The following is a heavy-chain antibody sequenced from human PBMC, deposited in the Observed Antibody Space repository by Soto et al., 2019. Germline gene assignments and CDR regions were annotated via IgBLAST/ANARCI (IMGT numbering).Heavy chain of an antibody. V-gene: IGHV1-18*01. Sequence: ASVKVSCKASGYTFTSYGISWVRQAPGQGLEWMGWISAYNGNTNYAQKLQGRVTMTTDTSTSTAYMELRSLRSDDTAVYYCARDKDMVRGVIINDYWGQGTLVTVSS. CDR1: GYTFTSYG. CDR3: ARDKDMVRGVIINDY. J-gene: IGHJ4*02. CDR2: ISAYNGNT. D-gene: IGHD3-10*01.